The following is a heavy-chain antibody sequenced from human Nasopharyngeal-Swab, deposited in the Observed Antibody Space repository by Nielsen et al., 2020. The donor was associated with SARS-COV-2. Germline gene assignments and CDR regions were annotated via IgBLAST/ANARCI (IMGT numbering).Heavy chain of an antibody. CDR1: GASFTGIF. D-gene: IGHD1-1*01. CDR2: VSHSGTA. CDR3: ARGGQDNALDV. V-gene: IGHV4-34*01. J-gene: IGHJ6*02. Sequence: SETLSLTYTYKGASFTGIFWNWVRQPPGKGLEWIGEVSHSGTATYNPSLTGRVTISLDTAWSQFSLRLSSLSDADTAVYFCARGGQDNALDVWDQGTKVAVSS.